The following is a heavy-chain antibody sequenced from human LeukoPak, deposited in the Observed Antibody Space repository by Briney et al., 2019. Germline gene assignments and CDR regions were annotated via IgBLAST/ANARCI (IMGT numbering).Heavy chain of an antibody. V-gene: IGHV3-7*01. Sequence: GGSLRLSCAASGFMFRTYWVSWVRQAPGKGLEWVANIKQDGSEEYYLDSVNGRFTVSRDNAKNSLYLQMNSLRAEDTAVYYCAKFTPRGTSDAFDIWGQGTMVTVSS. CDR2: IKQDGSEE. CDR3: AKFTPRGTSDAFDI. J-gene: IGHJ3*02. CDR1: GFMFRTYW. D-gene: IGHD3-16*01.